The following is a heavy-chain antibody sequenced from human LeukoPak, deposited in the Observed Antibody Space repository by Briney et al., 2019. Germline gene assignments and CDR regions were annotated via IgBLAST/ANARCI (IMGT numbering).Heavy chain of an antibody. CDR3: ARDDNWGFDS. V-gene: IGHV3-23*01. D-gene: IGHD7-27*01. J-gene: IGHJ4*02. CDR2: ISGTSVST. CDR1: GFTFSSYA. Sequence: GGSLRLSCAASGFTFSSYAMSWVRQAPGKGLEWLSAISGTSVSTYYPNSVKGRFTISRDNSENTLFLQMNSLRAEDTAFYYCARDDNWGFDSWGQGTLVTVSS.